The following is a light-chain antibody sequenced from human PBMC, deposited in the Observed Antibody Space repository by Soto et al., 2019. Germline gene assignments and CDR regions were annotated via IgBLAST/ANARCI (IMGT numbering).Light chain of an antibody. J-gene: IGKJ4*01. V-gene: IGKV3-15*01. CDR3: QQYNTWPPLT. CDR2: GAS. CDR1: QTVSTH. Sequence: EVVMTQSPATLSVSPGDRVTFSCRASQTVSTHVAWYQQKPGQPPRLLIYGASTRATGVPARFSGGGSGTEFTFTINSLESADFAVYYCQQYNTWPPLTFGGGTKVEIK.